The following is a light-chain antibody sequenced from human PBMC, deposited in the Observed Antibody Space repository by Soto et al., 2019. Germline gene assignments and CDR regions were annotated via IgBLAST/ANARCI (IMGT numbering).Light chain of an antibody. J-gene: IGKJ1*01. CDR2: DTS. V-gene: IGKV1-5*01. CDR3: QQYNSYWT. Sequence: DIQMTQSPSSLSASVGDRVTITCRASQSISSYLNWYQQKPGKAPKVLIYDTSTLESGVPSRFSGSGSGTEFTLTISSLQPDDFATYYCQQYNSYWTFGQGTKVEIK. CDR1: QSISSY.